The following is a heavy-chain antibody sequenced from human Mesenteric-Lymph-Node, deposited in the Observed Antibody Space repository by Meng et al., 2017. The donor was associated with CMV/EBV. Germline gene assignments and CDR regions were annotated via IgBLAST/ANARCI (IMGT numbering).Heavy chain of an antibody. D-gene: IGHD6-13*01. CDR2: ISSSSSYI. CDR3: AREIAAAGVDY. CDR1: GFTFSNAW. J-gene: IGHJ4*02. V-gene: IGHV3-21*01. Sequence: GESLKISCAASGFTFSNAWMSWVRQAPGKGLEWVSSISSSSSYIYYADSVKGRFTISRDNAKNSLYLQMNSLRAEDTAVYYCAREIAAAGVDYWGQGTLVTVSS.